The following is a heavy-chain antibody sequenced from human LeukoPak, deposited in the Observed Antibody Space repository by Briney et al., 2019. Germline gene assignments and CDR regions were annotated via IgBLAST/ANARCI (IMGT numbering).Heavy chain of an antibody. CDR2: ISAYNGNT. D-gene: IGHD3-9*01. Sequence: ASVKVSCKASGGTFSSYAISWVRQAPGQGLEWMGWISAYNGNTNYAQKLQGRVTMTTDTSTSTAYMELRSLRSDDTAVYYCARGPFDILTGPGAFDIWGQGTMVTVSS. CDR1: GGTFSSYA. V-gene: IGHV1-18*01. CDR3: ARGPFDILTGPGAFDI. J-gene: IGHJ3*02.